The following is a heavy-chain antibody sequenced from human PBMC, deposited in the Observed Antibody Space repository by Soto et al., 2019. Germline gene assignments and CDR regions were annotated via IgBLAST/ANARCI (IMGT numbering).Heavy chain of an antibody. CDR1: GYTFTNYW. V-gene: IGHV5-51*01. J-gene: IGHJ6*02. CDR3: AASIFYYGMDV. CDR2: IYPGDSYT. Sequence: GESLKISCKGSGYTFTNYWIGWVRQMPGKGLEWMGIIYPGDSYTKYNPSFQAQVTISADKSITTTYLQWSSLKASDTAIYYCAASIFYYGMDVWGQGTTVTVSS.